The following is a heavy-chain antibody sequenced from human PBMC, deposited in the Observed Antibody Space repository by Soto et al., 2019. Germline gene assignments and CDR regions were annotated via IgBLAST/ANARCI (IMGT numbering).Heavy chain of an antibody. J-gene: IGHJ4*02. CDR3: ARDTPPGYSSGWYGIN. CDR1: GYTFTSYA. CDR2: INAGNGNT. Sequence: ASVKVSCKASGYTFTSYAMHWVRQAPGQRLEWMGWINAGNGNTKYSQKFQGRVTITRETSASTAYMELSSLRSEDTAVYYCARDTPPGYSSGWYGINWGQGTLVTVSS. V-gene: IGHV1-3*01. D-gene: IGHD6-19*01.